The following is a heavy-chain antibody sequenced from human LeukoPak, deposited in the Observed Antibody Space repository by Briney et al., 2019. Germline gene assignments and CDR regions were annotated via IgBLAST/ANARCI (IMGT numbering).Heavy chain of an antibody. D-gene: IGHD2-2*01. CDR1: GGSISSYY. Sequence: SETLSLTCTVSGGSISSYYWSWIRQPPGKGLEWIGYIYYSGSTNYNPSLKSRVTISVDTSKSQFSLKLSSVTAADTAVYYCASHLAMPSLYYFDYWGQGTLATVSS. CDR2: IYYSGST. CDR3: ASHLAMPSLYYFDY. J-gene: IGHJ4*02. V-gene: IGHV4-59*01.